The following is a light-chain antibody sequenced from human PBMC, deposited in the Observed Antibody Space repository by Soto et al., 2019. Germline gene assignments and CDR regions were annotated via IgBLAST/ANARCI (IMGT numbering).Light chain of an antibody. Sequence: QSVLTQPACVSVSPGQSITISCTGTSSDIGGYKYVSWYQQKPDKAPKLMIYDVSYRPSGVSDRFSGSKSGNTASLTISGLQAEDEADYYCSSYTSINTHVFGTGTKVTVL. CDR1: SSDIGGYKY. J-gene: IGLJ1*01. CDR2: DVS. V-gene: IGLV2-14*01. CDR3: SSYTSINTHV.